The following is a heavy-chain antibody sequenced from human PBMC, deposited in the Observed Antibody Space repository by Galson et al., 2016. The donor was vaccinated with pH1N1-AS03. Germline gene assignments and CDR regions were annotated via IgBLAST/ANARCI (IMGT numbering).Heavy chain of an antibody. CDR3: AREVTAGWPYDY. V-gene: IGHV3-74*01. CDR1: GFSFSSHW. CDR2: INGDGSRT. J-gene: IGHJ4*02. D-gene: IGHD2-21*02. Sequence: SLRLSCAASGFSFSSHWMHWVRQVPGKGLVWVSRINGDGSRTNYANSVKGRFTISRDNAKKTAFLQMNSVRADHTAVYYCAREVTAGWPYDYWGQGTLVPDSS.